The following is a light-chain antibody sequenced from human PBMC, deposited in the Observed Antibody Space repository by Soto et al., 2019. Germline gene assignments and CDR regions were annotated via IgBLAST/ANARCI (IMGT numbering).Light chain of an antibody. Sequence: IVLTQSPGTLSLSPGERATLSCRASQSVSSNFLVWYQQKPGQVPRLLIYGASNRATGIPDRFTASGSGTDFTLTISRLEPEDFAVDYCQHYVASMWTFGQGTEV. J-gene: IGKJ1*01. V-gene: IGKV3-20*01. CDR3: QHYVASMWT. CDR2: GAS. CDR1: QSVSSNF.